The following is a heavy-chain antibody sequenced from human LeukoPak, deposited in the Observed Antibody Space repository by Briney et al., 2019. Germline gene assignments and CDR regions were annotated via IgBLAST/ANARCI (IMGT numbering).Heavy chain of an antibody. CDR3: ARVSDDSSGYAFDI. Sequence: SETLSLTCTVSGGSISSGGYYWSWIRQHPGKGLEWIGYIYYSGSTYYNPSLKSRVTISVDTSKNQFSLKLGSVTAADTAVYYCARVSDDSSGYAFDIWGQGTMVTVSS. CDR2: IYYSGST. D-gene: IGHD3-22*01. J-gene: IGHJ3*02. V-gene: IGHV4-31*03. CDR1: GGSISSGGYY.